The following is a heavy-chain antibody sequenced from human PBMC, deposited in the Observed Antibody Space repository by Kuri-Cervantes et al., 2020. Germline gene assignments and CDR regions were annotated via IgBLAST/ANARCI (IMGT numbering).Heavy chain of an antibody. V-gene: IGHV4-38-2*01. Sequence: ESLKISCAVSGYSISSGYYWGWIRQPPGKGLEWIGSIYHSGSTYYNPSLKSRVTISVDRSKNQFSLKLSSVTAADTAVYYCARGRYCSGGSCSGGVDYWGQGTLVTVSS. CDR2: IYHSGST. D-gene: IGHD2-15*01. J-gene: IGHJ4*02. CDR3: ARGRYCSGGSCSGGVDY. CDR1: GYSISSGYY.